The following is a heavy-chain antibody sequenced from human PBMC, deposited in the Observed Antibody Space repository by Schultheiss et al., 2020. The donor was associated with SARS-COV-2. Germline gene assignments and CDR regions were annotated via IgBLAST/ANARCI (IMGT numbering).Heavy chain of an antibody. CDR3: ARGRMVRGVIKGSWFDP. J-gene: IGHJ5*02. V-gene: IGHV3-30*03. CDR1: GFAFSNSG. CDR2: LSYDGSNK. D-gene: IGHD3-10*01. Sequence: GESLKISCAASGFAFSNSGMHWVRQAPGKGLEWVAVLSYDGSNKCCADSVKGRFTISRDTSRNTLYLQMNSLRSEDTAVYYCARGRMVRGVIKGSWFDPWGQGTLVTVSS.